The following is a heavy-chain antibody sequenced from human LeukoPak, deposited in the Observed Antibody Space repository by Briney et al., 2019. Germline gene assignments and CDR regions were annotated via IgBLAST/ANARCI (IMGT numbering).Heavy chain of an antibody. CDR1: GFTFSNYA. Sequence: GGSLRLSCAASGFTFSNYAMHWVRQAPGKGLEWVVVISYDGSNKYHADSVKGRFTISRDNSKNTLYLQMNSLRAEDTAVYYCAISGYYSSPLDYWGQGNLVTVSS. V-gene: IGHV3-30-3*01. J-gene: IGHJ4*02. CDR3: AISGYYSSPLDY. D-gene: IGHD3-22*01. CDR2: ISYDGSNK.